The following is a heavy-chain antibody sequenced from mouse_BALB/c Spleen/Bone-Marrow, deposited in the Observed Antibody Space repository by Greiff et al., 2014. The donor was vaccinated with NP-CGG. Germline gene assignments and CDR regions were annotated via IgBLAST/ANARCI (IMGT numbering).Heavy chain of an antibody. J-gene: IGHJ3*01. V-gene: IGHV1-5*01. D-gene: IGHD4-1*01. Sequence: VQLQQSGTVLARPGASLRMSCKASGYTFTNYWINWIRQRPGQGLEWIGAIYPGNNDAKYTQKFKAKAKLTAVTSTSTADMEHSNRTNEDSAVYYCARNWDWVFASWGQGTLVTVSA. CDR2: IYPGNNDA. CDR3: ARNWDWVFAS. CDR1: GYTFTNYW.